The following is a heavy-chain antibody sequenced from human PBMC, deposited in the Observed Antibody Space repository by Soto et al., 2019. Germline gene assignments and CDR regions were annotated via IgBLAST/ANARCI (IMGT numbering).Heavy chain of an antibody. CDR1: GFDFTYYA. V-gene: IGHV3-30*18. D-gene: IGHD1-26*01. Sequence: QVPLVESGGGAVQPGESLRLSCVASGFDFTYYAMHWVRQAPGKGLESVAVMSSDGSKIHHTDSVKGRFTISRDNSTNTLYLQMNSLRKEDTAVYFCAKDEGVGGTLGLFDYWGQGTLVSVSS. CDR2: MSSDGSKI. CDR3: AKDEGVGGTLGLFDY. J-gene: IGHJ4*02.